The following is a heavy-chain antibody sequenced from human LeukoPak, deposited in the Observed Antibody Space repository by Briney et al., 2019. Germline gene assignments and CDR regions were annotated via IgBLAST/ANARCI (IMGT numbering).Heavy chain of an antibody. Sequence: HGASVKVSCKASGGTFSSYAISWVRQAPGQGLEWMGGIIPIFGTANYAQKFQGRVTITADKSTSTAYMELSSLRSEDTAVYYCARALDSSGLYYFDYWGQGTLVTVSS. D-gene: IGHD3-22*01. CDR2: IIPIFGTA. CDR3: ARALDSSGLYYFDY. CDR1: GGTFSSYA. V-gene: IGHV1-69*06. J-gene: IGHJ4*02.